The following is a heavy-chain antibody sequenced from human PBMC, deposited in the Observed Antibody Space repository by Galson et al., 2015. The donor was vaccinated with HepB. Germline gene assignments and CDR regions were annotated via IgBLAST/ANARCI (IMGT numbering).Heavy chain of an antibody. D-gene: IGHD4-17*01. Sequence: SVKVSCKASGGTFSSYAISWVRQAPGQGLEWMGGIIPIFGTANYAQKFQGRVTITADESTSTAYMELSSLRSEDTAVYYCARNGLTDYGDYQDYYYYYMDVWGKGTTVTVSS. CDR2: IIPIFGTA. CDR3: ARNGLTDYGDYQDYYYYYMDV. J-gene: IGHJ6*03. CDR1: GGTFSSYA. V-gene: IGHV1-69*13.